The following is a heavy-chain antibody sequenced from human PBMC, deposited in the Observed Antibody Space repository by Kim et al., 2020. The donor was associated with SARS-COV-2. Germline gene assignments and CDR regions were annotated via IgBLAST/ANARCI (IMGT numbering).Heavy chain of an antibody. V-gene: IGHV4-61*01. CDR3: ARAPNDFWSGYPYYFDY. J-gene: IGHJ4*02. CDR1: GGSVSSGSYF. D-gene: IGHD3-3*01. Sequence: SETLSLTCTVSGGSVSSGSYFWGWIRQPPGKGLEWIGYIYYSGNTNYNPSLKSRVTMSVDTSKNQFTLKLRSVTDADTAVYYCARAPNDFWSGYPYYFDYWGQGTLVTVSS. CDR2: IYYSGNT.